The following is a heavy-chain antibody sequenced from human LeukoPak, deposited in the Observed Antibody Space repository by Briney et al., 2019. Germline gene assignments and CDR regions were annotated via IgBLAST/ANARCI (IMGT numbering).Heavy chain of an antibody. CDR1: GFTFSSHW. D-gene: IGHD3-3*01. CDR3: ARDGVAPGIYFDY. Sequence: GGSLRLSCGASGFTFSSHWMSWVRQAPGKGLEWVANIKPDGSDKYYVDSVKGRFTISRDNAKKSMYLQMNSLPAEDTAVYYCARDGVAPGIYFDYWGQGTLVTVSS. CDR2: IKPDGSDK. V-gene: IGHV3-7*05. J-gene: IGHJ4*02.